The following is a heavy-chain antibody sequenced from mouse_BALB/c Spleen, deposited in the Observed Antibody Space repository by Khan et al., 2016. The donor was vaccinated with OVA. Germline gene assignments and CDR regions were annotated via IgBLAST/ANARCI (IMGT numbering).Heavy chain of an antibody. CDR2: ISFDGNN. V-gene: IGHV3-6*02. J-gene: IGHJ4*01. CDR1: GYSITTDYY. D-gene: IGHD1-1*01. Sequence: EVQLQESGPGLVKPSQSLSLTCSVTGYSITTDYYWNWIRQFPGNNLEWMGYISFDGNNNYNPSLKNRISITRDRSKNQFFLKLTSVTTEDTATYYCTKGDYAYGDSSALDCWGQGTSVTVYS. CDR3: TKGDYAYGDSSALDC.